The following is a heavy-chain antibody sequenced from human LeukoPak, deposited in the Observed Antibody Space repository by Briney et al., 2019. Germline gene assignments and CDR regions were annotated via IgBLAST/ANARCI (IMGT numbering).Heavy chain of an antibody. Sequence: SVKVSCKASGCSFTSYAISWVRQAPGQGLEWVGRIIPIFGTANYAQKFQGRVTITTDESTSTAYMELNSQRSEDTAVYYCARGRGSGSPYDYWGQGTLVTVSS. V-gene: IGHV1-69*05. CDR2: IIPIFGTA. CDR1: GCSFTSYA. D-gene: IGHD3-10*01. CDR3: ARGRGSGSPYDY. J-gene: IGHJ4*02.